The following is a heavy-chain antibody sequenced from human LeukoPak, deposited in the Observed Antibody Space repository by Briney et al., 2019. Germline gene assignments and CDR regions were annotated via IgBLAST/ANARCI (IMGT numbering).Heavy chain of an antibody. CDR1: GYSFTSYW. V-gene: IGHV5-51*01. D-gene: IGHD5-18*01. CDR2: IYPGDSDT. Sequence: GESLKISCKGSGYSFTSYWTGWVRQMPGKGLEWMGIIYPGDSDTRYSPSFQGQVTISADKSISTAYLQWSSLKASDTAMYYCARQGANTAMVLYYFDYWGQGTLVTVSS. CDR3: ARQGANTAMVLYYFDY. J-gene: IGHJ4*02.